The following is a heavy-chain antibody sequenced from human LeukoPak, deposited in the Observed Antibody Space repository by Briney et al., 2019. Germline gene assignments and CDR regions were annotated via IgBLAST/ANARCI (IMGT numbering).Heavy chain of an antibody. Sequence: PGGSLRLSCAASGFTVSSNYMSWVRQAPGKGLEWVSVIYSGGTTYYADSVRGRFTISRDNSKNTLYLQMNSLRAEDTAVYYCARDLIPQGRDYYYYMDVWGKGTTVTVSS. CDR2: IYSGGTT. V-gene: IGHV3-53*01. CDR1: GFTVSSNY. J-gene: IGHJ6*03. CDR3: ARDLIPQGRDYYYYMDV. D-gene: IGHD1-26*01.